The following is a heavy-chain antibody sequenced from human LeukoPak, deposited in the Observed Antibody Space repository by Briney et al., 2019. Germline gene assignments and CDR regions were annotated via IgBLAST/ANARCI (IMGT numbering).Heavy chain of an antibody. CDR3: ARKRDGGNPLGY. V-gene: IGHV1-8*02. CDR2: MNPNSVNT. Sequence: ASVKVSCKASGYTFTDSFIHWVRQAPGQGPEWMGRMNPNSVNTAYAQKFQGRVTMTRNTSISTAYMELSSLRSEDTAVYYCARKRDGGNPLGYWGQGTLVTVSS. D-gene: IGHD4-23*01. CDR1: GYTFTDSF. J-gene: IGHJ4*02.